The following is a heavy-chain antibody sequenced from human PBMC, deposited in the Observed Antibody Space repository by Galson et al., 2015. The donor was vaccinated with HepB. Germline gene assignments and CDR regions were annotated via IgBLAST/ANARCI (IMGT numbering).Heavy chain of an antibody. D-gene: IGHD6-19*01. CDR2: INAGNGNT. CDR1: GYTFTSYA. J-gene: IGHJ6*02. V-gene: IGHV1-3*01. CDR3: ARAPYSSGWSRGLGMDV. Sequence: SVKVSCKASGYTFTSYAMHWVRQAPGQRLEWMGWINAGNGNTKYSQKFQGRVTITRDTSASTAYMELSSLRSEDTAVYYCARAPYSSGWSRGLGMDVWGQGTTVTVSS.